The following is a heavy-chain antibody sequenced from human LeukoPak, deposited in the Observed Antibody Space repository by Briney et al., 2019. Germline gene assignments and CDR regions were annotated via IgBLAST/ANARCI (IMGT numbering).Heavy chain of an antibody. CDR1: GFTFSGSA. CDR3: SRSNPGMGAVGTGHAFDM. D-gene: IGHD6-13*01. V-gene: IGHV3-73*01. CDR2: IRSKANNYAT. Sequence: GGSLRLSCAASGFTFSGSAMHWVRQSSGKGLEWIGRIRSKANNYATTYDASVKGRFTISRDDSKNTTYLQMNSLKTEDTAIYYCSRSNPGMGAVGTGHAFDMWGQGTMVTVSS. J-gene: IGHJ3*02.